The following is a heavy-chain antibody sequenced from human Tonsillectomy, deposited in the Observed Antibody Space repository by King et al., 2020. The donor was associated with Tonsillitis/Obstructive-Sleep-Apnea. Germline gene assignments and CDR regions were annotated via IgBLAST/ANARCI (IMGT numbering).Heavy chain of an antibody. CDR1: GFTFSSYS. CDR3: AMGGYSYGDDYFDY. J-gene: IGHJ4*02. CDR2: ISSSSRTI. D-gene: IGHD5-18*01. Sequence: VQLVESGGGLVQPGGSLRLSCAASGFTFSSYSMNWVRQAPGKGLEGVSYISSSSRTIYYADSVKGRFTISRDNAKNSLYLQMNSLRDEDTAVYDCAMGGYSYGDDYFDYWGQGTLGTVSS. V-gene: IGHV3-48*02.